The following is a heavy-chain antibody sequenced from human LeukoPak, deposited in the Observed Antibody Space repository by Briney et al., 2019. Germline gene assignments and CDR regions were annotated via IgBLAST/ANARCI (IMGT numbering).Heavy chain of an antibody. CDR3: ARNYYDSSGLAGSYYYYGMDV. J-gene: IGHJ6*02. CDR2: IIPIFGTA. CDR1: GGTFSSYA. Sequence: SVKVSCKASGGTFSSYAISWMRQAPGQGLEWMGGIIPIFGTANYAQKFQGRVTITADESTSTAYMELSSLRSEDTAVYYCARNYYDSSGLAGSYYYYGMDVWGQGTTVTVSS. D-gene: IGHD3-22*01. V-gene: IGHV1-69*13.